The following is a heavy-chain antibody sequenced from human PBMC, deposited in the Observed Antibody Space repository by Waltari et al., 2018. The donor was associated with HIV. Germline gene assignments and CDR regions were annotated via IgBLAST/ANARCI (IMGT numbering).Heavy chain of an antibody. Sequence: EVQLLESGGGLVQPGGSLRLSCAASGFTFSSYAMSWVRQAPGKGLEWVSAISGSGGSTYYADSVKGRFTISRDNSKNTLYLQMNSLRAEDTAVYYCAKEGVLEWPPGDYYYYGMDVWGQGTTVTVSS. V-gene: IGHV3-23*01. CDR3: AKEGVLEWPPGDYYYYGMDV. J-gene: IGHJ6*02. CDR1: GFTFSSYA. CDR2: ISGSGGST. D-gene: IGHD3-3*01.